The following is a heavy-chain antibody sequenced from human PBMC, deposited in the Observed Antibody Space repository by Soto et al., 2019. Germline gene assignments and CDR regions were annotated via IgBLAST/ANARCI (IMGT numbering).Heavy chain of an antibody. J-gene: IGHJ5*02. Sequence: PGGSLRLSCAASGFPFSSYSMNWVRQAPGKGLEWVSYISSSSSTIYYADSVKGRFTISRDNAKNSLYLQMNSLGAEDTAVYYCASLPQVVPAAINWFDPWGQGTLVTVSS. V-gene: IGHV3-48*01. CDR3: ASLPQVVPAAINWFDP. CDR1: GFPFSSYS. D-gene: IGHD2-2*01. CDR2: ISSSSSTI.